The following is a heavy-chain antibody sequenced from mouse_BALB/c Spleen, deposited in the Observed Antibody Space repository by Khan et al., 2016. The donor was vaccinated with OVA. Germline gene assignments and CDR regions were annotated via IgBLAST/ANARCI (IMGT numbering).Heavy chain of an antibody. CDR3: DRIFIGTTDYAMDY. V-gene: IGHV2-2*02. Sequence: QVRLQQSGPGLVQPSQSLSITCTVSGFSLTSYGVHWVRQSPGKGLEWLGVIWSGGSTDYNAAFISRLSISKDNSKSQVFFKMNSLQANDTAIYYCDRIFIGTTDYAMDYWGQGTSVTVSS. CDR1: GFSLTSYG. D-gene: IGHD2-14*01. CDR2: IWSGGST. J-gene: IGHJ4*01.